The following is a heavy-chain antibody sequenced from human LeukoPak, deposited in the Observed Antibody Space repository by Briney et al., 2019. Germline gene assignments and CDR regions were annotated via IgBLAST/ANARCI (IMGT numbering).Heavy chain of an antibody. Sequence: SETLSLTCTVSGGSISDYYWNWIRQPPGKGLEWVGSIYYSGSTNYYPSLESRVTISVDTSKNQFSLQLNSVTDADTAVYYCARDISGGSHVFDTWGQGTMVTVSS. CDR1: GGSISDYY. V-gene: IGHV4-59*08. CDR3: ARDISGGSHVFDT. J-gene: IGHJ3*02. CDR2: IYYSGST. D-gene: IGHD3-3*02.